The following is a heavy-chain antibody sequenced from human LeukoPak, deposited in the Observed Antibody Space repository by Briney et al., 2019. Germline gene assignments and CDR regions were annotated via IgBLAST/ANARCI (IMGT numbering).Heavy chain of an antibody. J-gene: IGHJ5*02. Sequence: PGGSLRLSCVASGFTFSSYWMSWVRQAPGKGLEWVANIKQDGSEKYYVDSVKGRFTISRDNAKYSLYLQMNSLRAEDTAVYYCTRYFSISRNYHWGQGTLVTVSS. V-gene: IGHV3-7*01. CDR1: GFTFSSYW. D-gene: IGHD3-3*01. CDR3: TRYFSISRNYH. CDR2: IKQDGSEK.